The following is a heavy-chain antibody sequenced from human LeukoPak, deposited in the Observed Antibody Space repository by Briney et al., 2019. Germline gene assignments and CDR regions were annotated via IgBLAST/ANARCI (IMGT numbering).Heavy chain of an antibody. Sequence: SETLSLTCAVYGESFSDYYWSWIRQPPGKGLEWIGEINHSGSTNYNPPLKSRVTISVDTSKNQFFLKLNSVTAADTAVYYCARAYSSSGYNWFDPWGQGTLVTVSS. D-gene: IGHD6-6*01. CDR3: ARAYSSSGYNWFDP. CDR2: INHSGST. CDR1: GESFSDYY. V-gene: IGHV4-34*01. J-gene: IGHJ5*02.